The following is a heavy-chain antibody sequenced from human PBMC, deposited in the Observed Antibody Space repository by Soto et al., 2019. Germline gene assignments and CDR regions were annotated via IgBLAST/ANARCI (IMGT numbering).Heavy chain of an antibody. D-gene: IGHD2-2*01. CDR2: IYYSGST. CDR3: ARVELGYCSSTSCRDANWFDP. J-gene: IGHJ5*02. CDR1: GGSISSYY. V-gene: IGHV4-59*01. Sequence: NPSETLSLTCTVSGGSISSYYWSWIRQPPGKGLEWIGYIYYSGSTNYNPSLKSRVTISVDTSKNQFSLKLSSVTAADTAVYYCARVELGYCSSTSCRDANWFDPWGQGTLVTVSS.